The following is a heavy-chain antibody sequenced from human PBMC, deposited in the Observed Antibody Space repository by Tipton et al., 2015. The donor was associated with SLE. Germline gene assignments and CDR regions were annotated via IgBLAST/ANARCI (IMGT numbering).Heavy chain of an antibody. CDR2: IYNSGYT. Sequence: TLPLTCTVSGGSIGRFYWSWFRQPAGRGLEWIGRIYNSGYTNYNPSLKSRGTMSVDTSKNQFSLKLSSVTAADTAVYYCAREQRWPEDFDLWGRGTLVTVSS. J-gene: IGHJ2*01. D-gene: IGHD5-24*01. V-gene: IGHV4-4*07. CDR3: AREQRWPEDFDL. CDR1: GGSIGRFY.